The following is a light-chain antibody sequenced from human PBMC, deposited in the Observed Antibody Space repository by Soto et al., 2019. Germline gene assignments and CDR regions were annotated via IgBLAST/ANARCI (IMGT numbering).Light chain of an antibody. Sequence: QSALTQPASVSGSPGQSITISCTGTSSDVGGYNYVSWYQQHPGKAPKLMIYDVSNRPSGVSNRFSGSKSGNTASLTISGLQAEDEADYYCSSYTSSSLLFGGGTKLTAL. CDR2: DVS. CDR1: SSDVGGYNY. V-gene: IGLV2-14*01. CDR3: SSYTSSSLL. J-gene: IGLJ2*01.